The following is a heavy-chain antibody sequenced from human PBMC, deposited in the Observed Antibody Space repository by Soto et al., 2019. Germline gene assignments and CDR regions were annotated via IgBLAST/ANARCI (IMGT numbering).Heavy chain of an antibody. V-gene: IGHV3-21*01. D-gene: IGHD3-10*01. Sequence: LRLSCAASGFTFSGYSMNWVRQAPGKGLEWVSSISSSSSYIYYADSVKGRFTISRDNAKNSLYLQMNSLRAEDTAVYYCASSPGGAFDIWGQGTMVTVSS. CDR2: ISSSSSYI. J-gene: IGHJ3*02. CDR3: ASSPGGAFDI. CDR1: GFTFSGYS.